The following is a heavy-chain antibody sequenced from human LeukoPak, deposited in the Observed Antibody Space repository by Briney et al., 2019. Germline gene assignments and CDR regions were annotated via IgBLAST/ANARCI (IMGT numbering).Heavy chain of an antibody. Sequence: GASVKVSCKASGYTFTGYYMHWVRQAPGQGLAWMGWINPNSGGTDYAQRFQGRVTMTTDMSNTTAYMELNSLRSDDTAVYYCATGGGSSGYPDYWGQGTLVTVSS. J-gene: IGHJ4*02. V-gene: IGHV1-2*02. CDR3: ATGGGSSGYPDY. CDR1: GYTFTGYY. D-gene: IGHD3-22*01. CDR2: INPNSGGT.